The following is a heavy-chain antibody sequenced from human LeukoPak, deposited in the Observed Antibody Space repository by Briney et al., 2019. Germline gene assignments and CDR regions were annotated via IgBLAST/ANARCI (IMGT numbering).Heavy chain of an antibody. CDR3: ARDMMVRGVITDNWFDP. Sequence: SETLSLTCTVSGGSISTSNYYWGWIRQPPGKGLEWIGNIFYSGSTYYSPSLKSRVTISVDTSKNQFSLKLSSVTAADTAVYYCARDMMVRGVITDNWFDPWGQGTPVTVSS. J-gene: IGHJ5*02. CDR2: IFYSGST. D-gene: IGHD3-10*01. CDR1: GGSISTSNYY. V-gene: IGHV4-39*07.